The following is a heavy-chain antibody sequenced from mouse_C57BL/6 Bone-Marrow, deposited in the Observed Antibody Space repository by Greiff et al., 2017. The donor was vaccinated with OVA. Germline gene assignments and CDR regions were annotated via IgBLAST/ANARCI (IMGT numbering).Heavy chain of an antibody. CDR3: ARIASITTADY. V-gene: IGHV8-8*01. CDR2: IWWDDDK. CDR1: GFSLSTFGMG. J-gene: IGHJ2*01. Sequence: QVTLKVSGPGILQPSQTLSLTCSFSGFSLSTFGMGVGWIRQPSGKGLDWLAHIWWDDDKYNNPALKRRLTNSKDTSKNQVCLKVANVDTADTATYYCARIASITTADYWGQGTTVTVSS. D-gene: IGHD1-1*01.